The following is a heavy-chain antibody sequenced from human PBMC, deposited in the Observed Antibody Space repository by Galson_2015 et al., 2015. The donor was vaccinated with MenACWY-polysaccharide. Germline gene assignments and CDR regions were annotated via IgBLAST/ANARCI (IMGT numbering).Heavy chain of an antibody. CDR1: GFTLGTYT. V-gene: IGHV3-21*04. Sequence: SLRLSCAASGFTLGTYTMHWVRLAPGKGLEWVSTIGSGSTHINYADSVKGRFTISRDNSKNTLYLQMNSLRAEDTAVYYCARINLPVPPIDYWGQGTLVTVSS. CDR2: IGSGSTHI. D-gene: IGHD2-2*02. CDR3: ARINLPVPPIDY. J-gene: IGHJ4*02.